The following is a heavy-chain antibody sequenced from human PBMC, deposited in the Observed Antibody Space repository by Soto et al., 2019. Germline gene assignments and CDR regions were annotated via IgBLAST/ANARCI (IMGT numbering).Heavy chain of an antibody. CDR2: INHSGST. V-gene: IGHV4-34*01. Sequence: SETLSLTCAVYGGSFSGYYWSWIRQPPGKGLEWIGEINHSGSTNYNPSLKSRVTISVDTSKNQFSLKLSSATAADTAVYYCARGDWANLWGQGTLVTVSS. J-gene: IGHJ4*02. CDR3: ARGDWANL. D-gene: IGHD3-9*01. CDR1: GGSFSGYY.